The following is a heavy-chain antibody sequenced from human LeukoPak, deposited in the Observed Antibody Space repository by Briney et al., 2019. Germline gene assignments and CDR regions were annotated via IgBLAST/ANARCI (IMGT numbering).Heavy chain of an antibody. CDR3: ARPTFDLIVDPMTFDI. V-gene: IGHV4-39*01. CDR2: IYYSGST. D-gene: IGHD3-22*01. J-gene: IGHJ3*02. Sequence: SETLSLTCTVSGGSISSSSYSWGWIRQPPGKGLEWIGSIYYSGSTYYNPSLKSRVTISVDTSKNQFSLKLSSVTAADTAVYYCARPTFDLIVDPMTFDIWGQGTMVTVSS. CDR1: GGSISSSSYS.